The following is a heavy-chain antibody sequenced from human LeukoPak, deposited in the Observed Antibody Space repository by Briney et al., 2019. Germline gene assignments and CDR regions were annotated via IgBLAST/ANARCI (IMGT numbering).Heavy chain of an antibody. D-gene: IGHD2-2*01. Sequence: SETLSLTCAVYGGSFSGYYWSWIRQPPGKGLEWIWEINHSGSTNYNPSLKSRVTISVDTTKNQFSLKLSSATAADTAVYYCARSAGNDCSSTSCYGGFVGDYWGQGTMVTVSS. J-gene: IGHJ4*02. V-gene: IGHV4-34*01. CDR3: ARSAGNDCSSTSCYGGFVGDY. CDR2: INHSGST. CDR1: GGSFSGYY.